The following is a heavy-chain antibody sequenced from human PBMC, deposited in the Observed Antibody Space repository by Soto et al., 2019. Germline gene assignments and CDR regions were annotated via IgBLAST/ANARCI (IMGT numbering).Heavy chain of an antibody. D-gene: IGHD2-15*01. CDR3: ARLVVVAPLANA. V-gene: IGHV4-39*02. Sequence: SETLSLTCSVSGGSINYNSYYWGWIRQPPGKGLEWVGGIFYTGTTCYSPALKDRVTISVDTSKNSFSLNLTSVTAADSAVYFCARLVVVAPLANAWGQGTLVTVSS. CDR2: IFYTGTT. CDR1: GGSINYNSYY. J-gene: IGHJ5*02.